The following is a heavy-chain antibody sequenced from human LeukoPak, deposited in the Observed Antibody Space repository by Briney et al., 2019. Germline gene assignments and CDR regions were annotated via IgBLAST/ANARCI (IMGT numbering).Heavy chain of an antibody. J-gene: IGHJ4*02. Sequence: GGSLRLSCAASGFTFSRYAMSWVRQAAGKGLEWVSGMSNSGRSTYYADPVKGRFTISRDNSKNTLYLQMNSLRAEDTAVYYCAKDRLESWSGFYFGPFDYWGQGALVTVAS. CDR2: MSNSGRST. CDR1: GFTFSRYA. CDR3: AKDRLESWSGFYFGPFDY. D-gene: IGHD3-3*01. V-gene: IGHV3-23*01.